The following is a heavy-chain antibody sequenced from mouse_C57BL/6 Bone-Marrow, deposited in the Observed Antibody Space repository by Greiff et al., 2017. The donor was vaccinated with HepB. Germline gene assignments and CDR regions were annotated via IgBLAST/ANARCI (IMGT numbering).Heavy chain of an antibody. CDR2: ISSGGDYI. CDR1: GFTFSSYA. V-gene: IGHV5-9-1*02. J-gene: IGHJ4*01. CDR3: TRGVYYSKRAMDY. Sequence: EVKLMESGEGLVKPGGSLKLSCAASGFTFSSYAMSWVRQTPEKRLEWVAYISSGGDYIYYADTVKGRLTISRDNARNTLYLQMSSLKSEDTALYYCTRGVYYSKRAMDYWGQGTSVTVSS. D-gene: IGHD2-5*01.